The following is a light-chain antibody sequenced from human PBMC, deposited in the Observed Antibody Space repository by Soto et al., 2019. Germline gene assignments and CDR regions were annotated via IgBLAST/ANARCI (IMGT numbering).Light chain of an antibody. CDR1: SSNIGSNY. V-gene: IGLV1-47*01. J-gene: IGLJ2*01. CDR3: AAWDDSRSSVV. Sequence: QSVLTQPPSASGTPGQRVTISCSGSSSNIGSNYVYWYQQLPRTAPKLLIYRNNQRASGVPDRFSGSKSCTSASLAISGLRSEDEADYYCAAWDDSRSSVVFGGGTKLTVL. CDR2: RNN.